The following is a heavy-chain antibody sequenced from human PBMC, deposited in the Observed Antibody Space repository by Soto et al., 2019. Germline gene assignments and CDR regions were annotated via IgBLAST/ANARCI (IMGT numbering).Heavy chain of an antibody. CDR1: GYSFAGYW. V-gene: IGHV5-10-1*01. CDR3: ARQIYDSDTGPNFQYYFDS. J-gene: IGHJ4*02. CDR2: IDPSDSQT. Sequence: GESLKISCNGSGYSFAGYWITWVRQKPWKGLEWMGRIDPSDSQTYYSPSFRGHVTISVTKSITTVFLQWSSLRAPDTAMYYCARQIYDSDTGPNFQYYFDSWGQGTPVTVSS. D-gene: IGHD3-22*01.